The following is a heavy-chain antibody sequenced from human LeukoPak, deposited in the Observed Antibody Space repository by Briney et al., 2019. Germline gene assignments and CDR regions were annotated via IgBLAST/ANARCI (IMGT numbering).Heavy chain of an antibody. CDR3: ARQTYSGSYAVGY. D-gene: IGHD1-26*01. J-gene: IGHJ4*02. V-gene: IGHV4-59*08. CDR1: GDSISSYY. Sequence: KASETLSLTCTVSGDSISSYYWSWIRQPPGRGLEWFGYIHDSGTTNYNPSLKSRLTISVDTSKKQFSLKLNSVTAADTAVYYCARQTYSGSYAVGYWGPGTLVTVSS. CDR2: IHDSGTT.